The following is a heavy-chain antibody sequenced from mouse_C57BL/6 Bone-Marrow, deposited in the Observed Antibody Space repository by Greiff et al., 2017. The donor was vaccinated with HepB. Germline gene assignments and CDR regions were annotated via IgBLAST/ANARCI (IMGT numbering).Heavy chain of an antibody. J-gene: IGHJ4*01. Sequence: VQLQQPGAELVKPGASVKLSCKASGYTFTSYWMQWVKQRPGQGLEWIGEIDPSDSYTNYNQKFKGKATLSVDTSSSTAYMQLSSLTSEDAAVYYCAPGYYAMDYWGQGTTVTVSS. V-gene: IGHV1-50*01. CDR2: IDPSDSYT. CDR3: APGYYAMDY. CDR1: GYTFTSYW.